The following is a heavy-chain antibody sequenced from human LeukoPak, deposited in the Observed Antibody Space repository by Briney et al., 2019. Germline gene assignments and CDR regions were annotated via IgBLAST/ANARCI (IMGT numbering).Heavy chain of an antibody. D-gene: IGHD6-19*01. Sequence: ASVKVSCKASGYTFTGYYMHWVRQAPGQGLEWMGWINPNSGGTNYAEKFQGRVTMTRDTSISTAYMELSRLRSDDTAVFYCARVSSGWYDFDYWGQGTLVTVSS. CDR2: INPNSGGT. V-gene: IGHV1-2*02. CDR3: ARVSSGWYDFDY. J-gene: IGHJ4*02. CDR1: GYTFTGYY.